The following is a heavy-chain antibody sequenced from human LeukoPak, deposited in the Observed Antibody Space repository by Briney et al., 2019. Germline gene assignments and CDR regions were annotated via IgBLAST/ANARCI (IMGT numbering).Heavy chain of an antibody. CDR1: GITLSNYG. J-gene: IGHJ4*02. V-gene: IGHV3-23*01. D-gene: IGHD3-22*01. CDR3: AKRGVVIRVILVGFHKEAYYFDS. Sequence: GGSLRLSCAVSGITLSNYGMSWVRQAPGKGLEWVSGISGSGGNTYYADSVKGRFTISRDNSKNTLYLQMNSLRAVDTAVYFCAKRGVVIRVILVGFHKEAYYFDSWGQGALVTVSS. CDR2: ISGSGGNT.